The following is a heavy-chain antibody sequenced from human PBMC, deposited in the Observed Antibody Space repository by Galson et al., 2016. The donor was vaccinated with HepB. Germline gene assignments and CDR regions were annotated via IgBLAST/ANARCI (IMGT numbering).Heavy chain of an antibody. Sequence: SLRLSCAASGFVFSAYWLSWVRQSPGKGLVWVSSINSDGSRRTYAASVKGRFTISRDNARNTLYLQMDSLRAEETAVYYCARGGYDGYEMDYWGQGTLVSVSS. D-gene: IGHD5-12*01. J-gene: IGHJ4*02. CDR2: INSDGSRR. CDR1: GFVFSAYW. V-gene: IGHV3-74*01. CDR3: ARGGYDGYEMDY.